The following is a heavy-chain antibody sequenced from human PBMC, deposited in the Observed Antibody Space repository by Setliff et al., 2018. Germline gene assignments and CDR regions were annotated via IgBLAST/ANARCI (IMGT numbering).Heavy chain of an antibody. CDR1: GGSISTYY. Sequence: PSETLSLTCTVSGGSISTYYWSWIRQPPGKGLGWIGYVYYSGIANYSPSLKSRLTISVDTSKNQFSLKLRSVTAADTAVYYCARGGTFRYFDYWGQGTPVTVPQ. CDR2: VYYSGIA. J-gene: IGHJ4*02. CDR3: ARGGTFRYFDY. D-gene: IGHD5-12*01. V-gene: IGHV4-59*01.